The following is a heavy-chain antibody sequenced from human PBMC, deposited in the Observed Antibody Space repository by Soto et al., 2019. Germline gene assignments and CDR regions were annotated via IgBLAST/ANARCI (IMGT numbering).Heavy chain of an antibody. CDR3: ARYTY. J-gene: IGHJ4*02. V-gene: IGHV3-53*01. D-gene: IGHD1-1*01. CDR1: GFSVSNHY. Sequence: EVQLVESGGGLIQPGGSLRLSCAVSGFSVSNHYMTWVRQAPGQGLEWVSVIYSGGSISYADSVKGRFTISRDNSKNTLYLQMNSLSVDETAVYYCARYTYWGQGTLVTVSS. CDR2: IYSGGSI.